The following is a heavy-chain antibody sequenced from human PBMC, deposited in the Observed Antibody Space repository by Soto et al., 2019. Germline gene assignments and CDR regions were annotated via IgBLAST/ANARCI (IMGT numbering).Heavy chain of an antibody. CDR2: IYYIFST. CDR3: ARRSTVTKRVLWYFDL. D-gene: IGHD4-17*01. Sequence: SETLSLTCTVSGGSISSYYWIWIRQPPVNGLEFIGYIYYIFSTNYNPSLKSRFTISLYTSKNHFSLKLSSLTAADTSVYYCARRSTVTKRVLWYFDLWGRGTLVTVSS. J-gene: IGHJ2*01. V-gene: IGHV4-59*08. CDR1: GGSISSYY.